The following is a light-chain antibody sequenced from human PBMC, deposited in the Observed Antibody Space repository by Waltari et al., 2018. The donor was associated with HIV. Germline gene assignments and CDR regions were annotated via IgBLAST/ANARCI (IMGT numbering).Light chain of an antibody. CDR3: AAWDDSLIGVI. Sequence: QSVLTQPPSASGTPGQRVTISCSGSSSNIGSHSVNWYQQLPGTAPKLLNYTNEPRPSGGPDRFSGSKSGTSASLASTGLQSKDDAYYYCAAWDDSLIGVIFGGGTKLTVL. J-gene: IGLJ2*01. CDR2: TNE. CDR1: SSNIGSHS. V-gene: IGLV1-44*01.